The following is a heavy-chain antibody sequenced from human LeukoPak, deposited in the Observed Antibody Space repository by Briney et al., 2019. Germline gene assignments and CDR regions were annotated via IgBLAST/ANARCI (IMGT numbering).Heavy chain of an antibody. CDR3: ARPSMVRGVISNAFDI. CDR2: IYHSGST. CDR1: GYSISSGYY. Sequence: SETLSLTCTVSGYSISSGYYWGWIRQPPGKGLEWIGSIYHSGSTYYNPSLKSRVTISVDTSKNQFSLKLSSVTAADTAVYYCARPSMVRGVISNAFDIWGQGTMVTVSS. V-gene: IGHV4-38-2*02. J-gene: IGHJ3*02. D-gene: IGHD3-10*01.